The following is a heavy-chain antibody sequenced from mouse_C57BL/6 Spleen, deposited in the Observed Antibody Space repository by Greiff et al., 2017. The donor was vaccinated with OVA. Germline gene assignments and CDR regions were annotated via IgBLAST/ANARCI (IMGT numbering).Heavy chain of an antibody. J-gene: IGHJ3*01. CDR1: GFNIKDYY. Sequence: VQLQQSGAELVKPGASVKLSCTASGFNIKDYYMHWVKQRTEQGLEWIGRLDPEDGETEYAPKFQGKATITADTSSNTAYLQLSSLTSEDTAVYYCARVIDGSLFAYWGQGTLVTVSA. D-gene: IGHD1-2*01. CDR2: LDPEDGET. V-gene: IGHV14-2*01. CDR3: ARVIDGSLFAY.